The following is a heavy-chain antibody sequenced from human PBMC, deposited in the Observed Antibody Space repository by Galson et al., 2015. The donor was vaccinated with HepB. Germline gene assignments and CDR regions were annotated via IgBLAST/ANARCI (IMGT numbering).Heavy chain of an antibody. CDR2: SSHDGNNE. Sequence: SLRLSCAASGFTFSTYSMHWVRQAPGKGLEWVAFSSHDGNNENYADSLKGRFTVSRDNSKNSLDLQMNSLRTEDTAVYYCAREGGPPSYAVVGLDVWGQGTTVTVSS. D-gene: IGHD3-16*01. J-gene: IGHJ6*02. CDR3: AREGGPPSYAVVGLDV. V-gene: IGHV3-30*04. CDR1: GFTFSTYS.